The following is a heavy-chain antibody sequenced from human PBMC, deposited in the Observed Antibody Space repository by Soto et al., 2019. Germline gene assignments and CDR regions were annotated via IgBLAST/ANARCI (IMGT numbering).Heavy chain of an antibody. CDR3: ATAMERSSIAARRYYYYYMDV. Sequence: GGSLRLSCAASGFTFDDYAMHWVRQAPGKGLEWVSGISWNSGSIGYADSVKGRFTISRDNAKNSLYLQMNSLRAEDTALYYCATAMERSSIAARRYYYYYMDVWGKGTTVTVSS. J-gene: IGHJ6*03. CDR2: ISWNSGSI. V-gene: IGHV3-9*01. D-gene: IGHD6-6*01. CDR1: GFTFDDYA.